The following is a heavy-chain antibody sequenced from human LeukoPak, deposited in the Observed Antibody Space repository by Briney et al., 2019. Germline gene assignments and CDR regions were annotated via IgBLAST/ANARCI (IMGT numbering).Heavy chain of an antibody. D-gene: IGHD6-19*01. J-gene: IGHJ4*02. V-gene: IGHV3-23*01. CDR3: AKESSGWSSFDY. CDR2: ISNNGGYT. CDR1: GFTFSSSA. Sequence: GGSLRLSCAASGFTFSSSAMSWVRQAPGKGLEWVSAISNNGGYTYYADSVKGRFTISRDNSKNTLYLQMNSLRAEDTAVYYCAKESSGWSSFDYWGQGTLVTVSS.